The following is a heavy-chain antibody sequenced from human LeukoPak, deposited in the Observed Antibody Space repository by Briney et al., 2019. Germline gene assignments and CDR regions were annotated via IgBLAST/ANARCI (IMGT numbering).Heavy chain of an antibody. J-gene: IGHJ4*02. CDR2: IIPMFTTA. V-gene: IGHV1-69*06. D-gene: IGHD3-3*01. CDR1: GVTFSSNA. Sequence: SVKVSCKTSGVTFSSNAISWVRQAPGQGLEWMGGIIPMFTTANYAQKFQGRVTITADKSTSTAYMELTSLRSEDTAIYYCATSPFTGGTYDFWSGSLPGVWGQGTLVTVSS. CDR3: ATSPFTGGTYDFWSGSLPGV.